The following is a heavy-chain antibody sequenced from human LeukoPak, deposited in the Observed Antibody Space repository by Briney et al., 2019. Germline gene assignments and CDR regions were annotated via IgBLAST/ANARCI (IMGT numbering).Heavy chain of an antibody. D-gene: IGHD3-10*02. CDR2: IYSSGST. V-gene: IGHV4-59*01. J-gene: IGHJ6*03. Sequence: TSETLSLTCTVSGGSISSYYWSWIRQPPGKGLEWIGYIYSSGSTNYNPSLKSRVTISVDTSRNQFSLKLSSVTAADTAMYYCARMFQYYYMDVWGKGTTVTVSS. CDR3: ARMFQYYYMDV. CDR1: GGSISSYY.